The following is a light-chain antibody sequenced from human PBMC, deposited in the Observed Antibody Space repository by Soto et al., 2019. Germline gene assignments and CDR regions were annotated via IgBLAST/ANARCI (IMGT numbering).Light chain of an antibody. CDR3: HHYGNSIYT. Sequence: EVVLTQSPGTLSLSPGERATLSCRASQSVTSSFLGWYQQKSGQAPRLLIYGASTRATGVPDRFSGSGSGTDFTLTITRLEPEDFAVYYCHHYGNSIYTFGQGTRLEIQ. V-gene: IGKV3-20*01. CDR1: QSVTSSF. CDR2: GAS. J-gene: IGKJ2*01.